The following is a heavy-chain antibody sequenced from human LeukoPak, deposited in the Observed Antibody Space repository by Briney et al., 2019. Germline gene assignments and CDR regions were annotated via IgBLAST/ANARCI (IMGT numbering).Heavy chain of an antibody. Sequence: GGSLRLSCAASGFPFSSYGMSWVRQAPGKGLEWVSAISGSGGSTYYADSVKGRFTISRDNSKNTLYLQMNSLRAEDTAVYYCAKDKYYYDSSGYPGPFDYWGQGTLVTVSS. V-gene: IGHV3-23*01. CDR2: ISGSGGST. J-gene: IGHJ4*02. D-gene: IGHD3-22*01. CDR3: AKDKYYYDSSGYPGPFDY. CDR1: GFPFSSYG.